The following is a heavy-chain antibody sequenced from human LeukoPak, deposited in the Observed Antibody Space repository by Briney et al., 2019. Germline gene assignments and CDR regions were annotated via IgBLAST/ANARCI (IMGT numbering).Heavy chain of an antibody. Sequence: PGGSLRLSCAASGFTFSDYAMSWVRQAPGKGLEWVSAISDSGGRTHYADSVKGRFTISRDNSKNTLYLQMNSLRADDTGVYYCAKDLNSQRDFWSGYYHYYYNMDVWGTGTTVTVSS. CDR3: AKDLNSQRDFWSGYYHYYYNMDV. CDR2: ISDSGGRT. V-gene: IGHV3-23*01. J-gene: IGHJ6*03. D-gene: IGHD3-3*01. CDR1: GFTFSDYA.